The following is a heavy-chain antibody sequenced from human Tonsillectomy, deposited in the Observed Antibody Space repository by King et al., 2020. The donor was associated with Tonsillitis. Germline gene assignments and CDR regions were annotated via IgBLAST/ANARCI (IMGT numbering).Heavy chain of an antibody. D-gene: IGHD3-3*01. CDR2: ISYDGSNN. CDR1: GFTFSSYG. CDR3: AKAYYDFWSGYYWSGMDV. Sequence: VQLVESGGGVVQPGTSLRLSCAASGFTFSSYGMHWVRQAPGKGLEWVAVISYDGSNNYYADSVKGRFTISRDNSKYTLYLQMNSLRVEDTAVYYCAKAYYDFWSGYYWSGMDVSGQGTTVTVSS. V-gene: IGHV3-30*18. J-gene: IGHJ6*02.